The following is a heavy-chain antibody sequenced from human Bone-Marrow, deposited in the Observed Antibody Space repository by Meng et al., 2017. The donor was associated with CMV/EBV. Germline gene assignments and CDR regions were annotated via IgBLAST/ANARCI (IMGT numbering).Heavy chain of an antibody. V-gene: IGHV6-1*01. D-gene: IGHD2-15*01. J-gene: IGHJ4*02. Sequence: SQTLSLTCAISGGSVSSNSAAWNWIRQSPSRGLEWLGRTYYRSKWYSDYAVSVKSRISINVDTSKNQFSLQLNSVTPEDTAVYYCTRDQYCVLGYWGQGTLVTVSS. CDR2: TYYRSKWYS. CDR1: GGSVSSNSAA. CDR3: TRDQYCVLGY.